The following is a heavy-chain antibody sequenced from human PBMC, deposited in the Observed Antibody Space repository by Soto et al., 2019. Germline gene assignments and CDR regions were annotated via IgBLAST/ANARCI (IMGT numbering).Heavy chain of an antibody. CDR2: IYYSGST. D-gene: IGHD6-6*01. J-gene: IGHJ6*02. Sequence: SETLSLTCTVSGGSISSGGYYWSWIRQHPGKGLEWIGYIYYSGSTYYNPSLKSRVTISVDTSKNQFSLKLSSVTAADTAVYYCARDPRRSSSVRAGVVWGQGTTVTVSS. CDR1: GGSISSGGYY. CDR3: ARDPRRSSSVRAGVV. V-gene: IGHV4-31*03.